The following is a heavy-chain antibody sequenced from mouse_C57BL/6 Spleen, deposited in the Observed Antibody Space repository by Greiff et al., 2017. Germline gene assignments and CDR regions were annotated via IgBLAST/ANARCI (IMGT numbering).Heavy chain of an antibody. CDR2: IYPGDGDT. V-gene: IGHV1-80*01. D-gene: IGHD6-5*01. CDR3: ARLNAGYARDY. J-gene: IGHJ4*01. Sequence: VQLQQSGAELVKPGASVKISCKASGYAFSSYWMNWVKQRPGKGLEWIGQIYPGDGDTNYNGKFKGKATLTADKSSSTAYMQLSSLTSEDSAVYFCARLNAGYARDYWGQGTSVTVSS. CDR1: GYAFSSYW.